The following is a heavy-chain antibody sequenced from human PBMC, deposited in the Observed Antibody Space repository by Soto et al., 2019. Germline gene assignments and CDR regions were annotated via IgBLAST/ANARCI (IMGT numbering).Heavy chain of an antibody. V-gene: IGHV3-23*01. J-gene: IGHJ6*03. CDR1: GFTFSSYA. CDR2: ISGSGGST. D-gene: IGHD6-6*01. Sequence: GESLKISCAASGFTFSSYAMSWVRQAPGKGLEWVSAISGSGGSTYYADSVKGRFTISRDNSKNTLYLQMNSLRAEDTAVYYCAKEQLVRDYYYYMDVWGKGTTVTVSS. CDR3: AKEQLVRDYYYYMDV.